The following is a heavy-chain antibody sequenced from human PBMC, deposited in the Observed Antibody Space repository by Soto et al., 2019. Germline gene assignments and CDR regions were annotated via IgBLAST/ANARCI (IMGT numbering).Heavy chain of an antibody. J-gene: IGHJ5*02. D-gene: IGHD3-10*01. V-gene: IGHV3-64*02. CDR1: GFTFSSYA. CDR2: ISSNGGST. Sequence: GESLKISCAASGFTFSSYAMHWVRQAPGKGLEYVSAISSNGGSTYYADSVKGRFTISRDNSKNTLYLQMGSLRAEDMAVYYCARGNTGSGSYTWFDPWGQGTLVTVSS. CDR3: ARGNTGSGSYTWFDP.